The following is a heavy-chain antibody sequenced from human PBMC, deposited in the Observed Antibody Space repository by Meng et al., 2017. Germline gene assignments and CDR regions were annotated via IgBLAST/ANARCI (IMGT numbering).Heavy chain of an antibody. CDR2: MNPNSGNT. D-gene: IGHD3-22*01. CDR1: GYTFTSYD. V-gene: IGHV1-8*03. Sequence: ASVKVSCKASGYTFTSYDINWVRQATGQGLEWMGWMNPNSGNTGYAQKFQGRVTITRNTSISTAYMELSSLRSEDTAVYYGARKLYYYDNSGYYSQTGFDPWGQGTLVTVSS. J-gene: IGHJ5*02. CDR3: ARKLYYYDNSGYYSQTGFDP.